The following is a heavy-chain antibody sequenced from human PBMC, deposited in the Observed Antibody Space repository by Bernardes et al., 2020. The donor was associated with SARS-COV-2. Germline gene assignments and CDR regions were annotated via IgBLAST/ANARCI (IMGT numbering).Heavy chain of an antibody. CDR2: ISPYDDNT. J-gene: IGHJ6*02. D-gene: IGHD2-2*01. CDR1: GYTFISYG. Sequence: ASVKVSCKTSGYTFISYGISWVRQVHGRGLEWMGWISPYDDNTRYAERPQGRVSFTTVTSARTAYIVLGGLRSDDTAVYYCARGGYCSTANCYGRGHHKYYGIDVWGQGTSVTVS. V-gene: IGHV1-18*01. CDR3: ARGGYCSTANCYGRGHHKYYGIDV.